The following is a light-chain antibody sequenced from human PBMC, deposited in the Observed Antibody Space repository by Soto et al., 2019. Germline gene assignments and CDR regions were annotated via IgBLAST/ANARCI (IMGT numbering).Light chain of an antibody. J-gene: IGLJ1*01. CDR1: ISDFVVYNY. CDR2: GVS. V-gene: IGLV2-14*01. Sequence: QSVLTQPASVSGSPGQSITISCTGTISDFVVYNYVSWYQQHPGKAPKLMIYGVSNRPSGVSNRFSGSKSGNTASLTISGLQAEDEADYYCSSHTTSSALQVFGSGTKVT. CDR3: SSHTTSSALQV.